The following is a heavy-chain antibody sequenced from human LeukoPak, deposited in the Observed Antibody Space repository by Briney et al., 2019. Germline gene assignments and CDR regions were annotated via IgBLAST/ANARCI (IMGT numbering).Heavy chain of an antibody. CDR2: IKSKNSGRTT. CDR3: VTDGGLLPYYFTY. Sequence: GGSLRLSCAASGFIFPNAWIHWVRQAPGKGLEWVGRIKSKNSGRTTNYIAPVKGRFTISRDDSRNTLYLEMDSLKTEDTAVYYRVTDGGLLPYYFTYWGQGTLVTVSS. V-gene: IGHV3-15*01. D-gene: IGHD3-10*01. J-gene: IGHJ1*01. CDR1: GFIFPNAW.